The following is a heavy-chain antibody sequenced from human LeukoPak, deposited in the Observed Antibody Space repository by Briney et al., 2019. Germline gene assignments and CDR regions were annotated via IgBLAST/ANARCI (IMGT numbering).Heavy chain of an antibody. D-gene: IGHD2-2*01. J-gene: IGHJ4*02. CDR2: ISGSGGST. CDR1: GFTFSSYA. V-gene: IGHV3-23*01. Sequence: PGGSLRLSCAASGFTFSSYAMSWVRQAPGKGLEWVSAISGSGGSTYYADSVKGRFTISRDNSKNTLYLQMNSLRAEDTAVYYCAKGSSVGVPAANPVDYWGQGTLVTVSS. CDR3: AKGSSVGVPAANPVDY.